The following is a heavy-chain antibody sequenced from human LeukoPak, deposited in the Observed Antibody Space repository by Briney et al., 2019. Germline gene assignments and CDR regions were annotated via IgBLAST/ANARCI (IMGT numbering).Heavy chain of an antibody. V-gene: IGHV4-4*07. J-gene: IGHJ4*02. CDR1: GGSISSYY. D-gene: IGHD3-22*01. CDR3: ARDLYYYDSSGYPFDY. CDR2: IYTSGST. Sequence: SETLSLTCTVSGGSISSYYWSWIRQPAGKGLEWIGRIYTSGSTNYNPSLKSRVTMSVDTSKNQFSLKLSSVTAADTAVYYCARDLYYYDSSGYPFDYWGQGALVTVSS.